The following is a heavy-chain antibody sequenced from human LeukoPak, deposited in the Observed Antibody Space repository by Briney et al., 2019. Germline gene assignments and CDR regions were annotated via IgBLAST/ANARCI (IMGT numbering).Heavy chain of an antibody. D-gene: IGHD5-18*01. CDR3: AREDGDTAMVP. CDR1: GGSISSYY. Sequence: SETLSLTCTVSGGSISSYYWSWIRLPPGKGLEWIGYIYYSGSTNYNPSLKSRVTISVDTSKNQFSLKLSSVTAADTAVYYCAREDGDTAMVPWGQGTLVTVSS. V-gene: IGHV4-59*01. CDR2: IYYSGST. J-gene: IGHJ5*02.